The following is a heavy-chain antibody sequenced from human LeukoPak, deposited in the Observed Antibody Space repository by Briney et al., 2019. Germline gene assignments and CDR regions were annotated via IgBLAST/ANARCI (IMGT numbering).Heavy chain of an antibody. V-gene: IGHV3-20*04. CDR1: GFTFDDYG. Sequence: GGSLRLSCAASGFTFDDYGMSWVRQAPGKGLEWVSGINWNGGCTGYADSVKGRFTISRDNAKNSLYLQMNSLRAEDTALYYCARGELELGDHAFDIWGQGTMVTVSS. CDR3: ARGELELGDHAFDI. CDR2: INWNGGCT. J-gene: IGHJ3*02. D-gene: IGHD1-7*01.